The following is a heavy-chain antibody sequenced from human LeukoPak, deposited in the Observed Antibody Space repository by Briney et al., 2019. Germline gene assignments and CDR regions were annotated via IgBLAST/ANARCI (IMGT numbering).Heavy chain of an antibody. CDR2: INHSGST. CDR1: GGSFSGYY. J-gene: IGHJ3*02. V-gene: IGHV4-34*01. D-gene: IGHD3-16*02. CDR3: ARGVYVWGSYRHDAFDI. Sequence: PSETLSLTCAVYGGSFSGYYWNWIRQPPGKGLEWIGEINHSGSTNYNPSLKSRVTISVDTSKNQFSLNLSSVTAADTAVYYCARGVYVWGSYRHDAFDIWGQGTMVTVSS.